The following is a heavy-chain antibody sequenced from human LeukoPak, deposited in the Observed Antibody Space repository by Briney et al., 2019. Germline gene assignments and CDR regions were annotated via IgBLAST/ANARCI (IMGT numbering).Heavy chain of an antibody. V-gene: IGHV3-74*01. D-gene: IGHD3-10*01. CDR2: INSDGSST. CDR1: GFTFSSYW. Sequence: GGSLRLSCAASGFTFSSYWMHWVRQAPGKGLVWVPRINSDGSSTSYADSVKGRFTISRDNAKNTLYLQMNSLRAEDTAVYYCTTRSITMVRGVPYYFDYWGQGTLVTVSS. J-gene: IGHJ4*02. CDR3: TTRSITMVRGVPYYFDY.